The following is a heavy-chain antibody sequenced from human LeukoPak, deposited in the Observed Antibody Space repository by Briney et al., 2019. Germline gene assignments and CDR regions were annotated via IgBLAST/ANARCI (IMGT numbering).Heavy chain of an antibody. CDR3: ARDGDVDTAMVTNWFDP. CDR1: GYTFTSYA. Sequence: ASVKVSCKASGYTFTSYAMHWVRQAPGQRLEWMGWINAGNGNTKYSQKFQGRVIITRDTSASTAYKELSSLRSEDTAVYYCARDGDVDTAMVTNWFDPWGQGTLVTVSS. D-gene: IGHD5-18*01. CDR2: INAGNGNT. J-gene: IGHJ5*02. V-gene: IGHV1-3*01.